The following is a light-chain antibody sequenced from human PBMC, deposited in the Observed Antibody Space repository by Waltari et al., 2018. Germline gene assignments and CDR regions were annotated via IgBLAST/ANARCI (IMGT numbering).Light chain of an antibody. CDR3: QHYVRLPVT. CDR2: AAS. J-gene: IGKJ1*01. Sequence: EIVLTQSPGTLSLSPGERATLSCRASQRVRGTLAWYQQKPGPPPRLLIYAASIRATGIPDRFSGSGSGTDFTLTISRLEPEDFAVYYCQHYVRLPVTFGQGTKVEIK. CDR1: QRVRGT. V-gene: IGKV3-20*01.